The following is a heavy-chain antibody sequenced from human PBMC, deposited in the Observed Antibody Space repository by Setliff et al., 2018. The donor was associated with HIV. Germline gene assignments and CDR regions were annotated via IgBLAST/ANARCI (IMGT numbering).Heavy chain of an antibody. CDR2: IYTSGST. V-gene: IGHV4-4*07. D-gene: IGHD6-19*01. J-gene: IGHJ4*02. Sequence: SETLSLTCTVSGGSISSYYWSWIRQPAGKGLEWIGRIYTSGSTNYNPSLKSRVTMSVDTSKNQFSLKLSSVTAADTAVYYCARHGRSHGGWYGGAFYFDLWGQGTLVTVSS. CDR3: ARHGRSHGGWYGGAFYFDL. CDR1: GGSISSYY.